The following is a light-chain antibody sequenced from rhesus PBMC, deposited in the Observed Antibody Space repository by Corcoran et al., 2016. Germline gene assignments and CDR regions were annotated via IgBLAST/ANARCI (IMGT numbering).Light chain of an antibody. CDR3: QQHNSYPRT. J-gene: IGKJ1*01. CDR1: QGISSY. CDR2: KAS. Sequence: DIQMTQSPSSLSASVGDTVTITCRASQGISSYLAWYQQKPGNAPKLRIYKASTLQSGVPSRVSGSGAGTDFTLTISSLQPEDCATYYCQQHNSYPRTFGQGTKVEIK. V-gene: IGKV1-25*01.